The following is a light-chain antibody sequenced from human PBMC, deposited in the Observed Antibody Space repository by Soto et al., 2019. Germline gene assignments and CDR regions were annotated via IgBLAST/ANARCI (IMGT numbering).Light chain of an antibody. Sequence: QLVLTQSPSASASLGASVKLTCTLSSGHSSYAIAWHQQQPEKGPRYLMKLNSDGSHSKGDGIPDRFSGSSSGAERYLTISSLQSEDEADYYCQTWGTGMRVFGGGTKRPS. V-gene: IGLV4-69*01. J-gene: IGLJ3*02. CDR1: SGHSSYA. CDR2: LNSDGSH. CDR3: QTWGTGMRV.